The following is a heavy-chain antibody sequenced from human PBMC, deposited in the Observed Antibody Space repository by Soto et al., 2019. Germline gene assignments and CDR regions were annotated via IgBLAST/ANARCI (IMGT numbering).Heavy chain of an antibody. J-gene: IGHJ3*02. CDR1: GGTFSSYA. CDR3: ARSAGESDILTGYYDAFDI. Sequence: GASVKVSCKASGGTFSSYAISWVRQAPGQRLEWMGGIIPIFGTANYAQKFQGRVTITADESTSTAYMELSSLRSEDTAVYYCARSAGESDILTGYYDAFDIWGQGTMVTVSS. V-gene: IGHV1-69*13. D-gene: IGHD3-9*01. CDR2: IIPIFGTA.